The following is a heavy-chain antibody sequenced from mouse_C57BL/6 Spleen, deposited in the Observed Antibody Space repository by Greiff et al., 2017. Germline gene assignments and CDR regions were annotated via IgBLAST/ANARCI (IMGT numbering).Heavy chain of an antibody. CDR2: IYPGDGDT. D-gene: IGHD3-2*02. Sequence: QVQLQQSGPELVKPGASVKISCKASGYAFSSSWMNWVKQRPGKGLEWIGRIYPGDGDTNYNGKFKGKATLTADKSSSTAYMQLSSLTSEDSAVYVCARKRDSSGYAMDYWGQGTSVTVSS. J-gene: IGHJ4*01. CDR3: ARKRDSSGYAMDY. V-gene: IGHV1-82*01. CDR1: GYAFSSSW.